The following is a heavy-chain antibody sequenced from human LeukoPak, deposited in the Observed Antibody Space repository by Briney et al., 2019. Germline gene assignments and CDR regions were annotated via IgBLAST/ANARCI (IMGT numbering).Heavy chain of an antibody. CDR3: ARHWGDGRCGDY. CDR1: GFTFSSFW. V-gene: IGHV3-7*01. D-gene: IGHD5-24*01. CDR2: IKQDGSEK. Sequence: GGSLRLSCAASGFTFSSFWMNWVRQAPGKGLEWVANIKQDGSEKYYLDSVKGRFTISRDNAKSSLYLQMNSLRAEDTAVYYCARHWGDGRCGDYWGQGTLVTVSS. J-gene: IGHJ4*02.